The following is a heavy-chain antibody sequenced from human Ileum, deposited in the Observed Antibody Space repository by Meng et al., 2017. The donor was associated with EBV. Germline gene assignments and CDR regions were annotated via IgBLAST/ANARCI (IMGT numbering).Heavy chain of an antibody. CDR2: IHDSESA. V-gene: IGHV4-61*01. CDR1: GGSVSTGMYY. J-gene: IGHJ4*02. D-gene: IGHD2-15*01. Sequence: ERGPGLSMPRETLSPMCPVSGGSVSTGMYYWSWIRQPPGKGLEWIGYIHDSESANYNSSLKSRVTISLDTAKNQFSLSLSSVTAADTAVYYCATGHWCSGGTCSFDNWGQGTLVTVSS. CDR3: ATGHWCSGGTCSFDN.